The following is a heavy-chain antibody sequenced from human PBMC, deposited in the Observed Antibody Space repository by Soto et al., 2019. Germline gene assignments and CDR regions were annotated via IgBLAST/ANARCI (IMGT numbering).Heavy chain of an antibody. D-gene: IGHD1-26*01. V-gene: IGHV3-9*01. Sequence: EVQLVESGGGLVQPGRSLRLSCAASGFIFDDFGMHWVRQAPGKGLEWVSGVTWNSGNIDYADSVKGRFTITRDNAKNSLYLQMNGLRGEDTALSYCAKDRYGSLEGGMDVWGQGTTVTVSS. CDR1: GFIFDDFG. J-gene: IGHJ6*02. CDR3: AKDRYGSLEGGMDV. CDR2: VTWNSGNI.